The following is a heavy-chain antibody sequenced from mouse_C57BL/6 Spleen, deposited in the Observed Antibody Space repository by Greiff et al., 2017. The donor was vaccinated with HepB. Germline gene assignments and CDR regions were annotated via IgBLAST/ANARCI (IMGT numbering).Heavy chain of an antibody. J-gene: IGHJ2*01. V-gene: IGHV1-80*01. Sequence: QVQLKQSGAELVKPGASVKISCKASGYAFSSYWMNWVKQRPGKGLEWIGQIYPGDGDTNYNGKFKGKATLTADKSSSTAYMQLSSLTSEDSAVYFCARLGSAYSRYFDYWGQGTTLTVSS. CDR3: ARLGSAYSRYFDY. CDR2: IYPGDGDT. D-gene: IGHD1-1*01. CDR1: GYAFSSYW.